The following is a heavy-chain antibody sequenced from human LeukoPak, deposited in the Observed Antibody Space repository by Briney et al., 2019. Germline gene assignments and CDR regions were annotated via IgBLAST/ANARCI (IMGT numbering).Heavy chain of an antibody. D-gene: IGHD5-24*01. V-gene: IGHV4-4*09. CDR2: IYTSGST. CDR1: GGSISSYY. Sequence: SETLSLTCTVSGGSISSYYWSWIRQPPGKGLEGIGYIYTSGSTNYNPSLKSRVTISVDTSKNQFSLKLSSVTAADTAVYYCARHKRWLQPGGFDYWGQGTLVTVSS. CDR3: ARHKRWLQPGGFDY. J-gene: IGHJ4*02.